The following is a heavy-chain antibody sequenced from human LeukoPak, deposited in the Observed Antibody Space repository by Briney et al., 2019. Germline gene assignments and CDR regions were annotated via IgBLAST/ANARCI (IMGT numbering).Heavy chain of an antibody. Sequence: GGSLRLSCAASGFTFSNYWMHWVRQAPGKGLVWVSHINSDGSRINYADSVKGRFTMSRDNAKNSLYLQMNTLRAEDTAVYYGARGGALAGGHFDSWGQETLVSVSS. D-gene: IGHD4-23*01. CDR3: ARGGALAGGHFDS. V-gene: IGHV3-74*01. CDR2: INSDGSRI. CDR1: GFTFSNYW. J-gene: IGHJ4*02.